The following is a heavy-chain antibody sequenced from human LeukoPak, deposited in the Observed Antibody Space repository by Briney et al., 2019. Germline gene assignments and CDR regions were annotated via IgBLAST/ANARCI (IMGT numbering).Heavy chain of an antibody. V-gene: IGHV1-2*02. CDR2: INPYSGAI. Sequence: ASVKVSCKSSVFTFTDEYIHLVRQAPGQGLEWMGWINPYSGAINYAQKFQGRVTLTRDTSISTAYMELSRLTSGDTAVYYCARDPKSQLLLDYWGQGTLVTVSS. CDR3: ARDPKSQLLLDY. CDR1: VFTFTDEY. D-gene: IGHD2-2*01. J-gene: IGHJ4*02.